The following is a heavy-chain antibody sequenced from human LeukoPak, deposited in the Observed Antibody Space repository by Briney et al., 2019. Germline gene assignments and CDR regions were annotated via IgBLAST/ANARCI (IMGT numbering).Heavy chain of an antibody. CDR3: ASFLERITMVRGANDAFDI. D-gene: IGHD3-10*01. CDR2: IWYDGSNK. CDR1: GFTPSSSHG. J-gene: IGHJ3*02. V-gene: IGHV3-33*01. Sequence: GGSLRLSCAASGFTPSSSHGMHWVRQAPGKGLEWVAVIWYDGSNKYYADSVKGRFTISRDNSKNTLYLQMNSLRAEDTAVYYCASFLERITMVRGANDAFDIWGQGTMVTVSS.